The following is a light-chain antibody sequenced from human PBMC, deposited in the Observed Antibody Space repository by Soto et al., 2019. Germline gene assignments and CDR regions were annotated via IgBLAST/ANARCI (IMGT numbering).Light chain of an antibody. Sequence: QSALTQPASVSGSPDQSITISCTGTSDDVGGFDYVSWYQQHPGKAPKLMIYEVTNRPSGISGRFSGSKSGNTASLTISGLQTEDEADYYCSSYTTTNAVLLFGGGTKVTVL. CDR2: EVT. J-gene: IGLJ2*01. V-gene: IGLV2-14*01. CDR3: SSYTTTNAVLL. CDR1: SDDVGGFDY.